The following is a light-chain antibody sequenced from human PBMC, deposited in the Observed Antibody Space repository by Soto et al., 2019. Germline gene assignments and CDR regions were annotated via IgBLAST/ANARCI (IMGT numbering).Light chain of an antibody. Sequence: QSALTQPASVSGSPGQSITISCTGTSSDVGGYNYVSWYQQHPGKAPKLMIYDVSNRPSGVANRFSGSKSGNTASLTISGLQADDEADYYCSSYTISSTIGVFGGGTKLTVL. CDR1: SSDVGGYNY. CDR2: DVS. V-gene: IGLV2-14*01. J-gene: IGLJ2*01. CDR3: SSYTISSTIGV.